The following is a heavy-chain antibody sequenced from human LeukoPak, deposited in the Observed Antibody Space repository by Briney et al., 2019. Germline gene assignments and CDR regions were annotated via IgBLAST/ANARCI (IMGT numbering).Heavy chain of an antibody. Sequence: SETLSLTCAVYGGSFSGYYWTWVRQPPGKGLEWIGEINHSGSTNYNPSLKSRVTISVDTSKNQFSLKLSSVTAADTAVYYCAKLAYYYDSSGYSDFDYWGQGTLVTVSS. CDR3: AKLAYYYDSSGYSDFDY. V-gene: IGHV4-34*01. D-gene: IGHD3-22*01. J-gene: IGHJ4*02. CDR1: GGSFSGYY. CDR2: INHSGST.